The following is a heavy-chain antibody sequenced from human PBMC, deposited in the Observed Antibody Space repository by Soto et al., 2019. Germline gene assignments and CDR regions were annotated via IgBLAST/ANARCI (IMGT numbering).Heavy chain of an antibody. J-gene: IGHJ4*02. CDR1: GYTVTGYY. D-gene: IGHD3-22*01. CDR3: ARDPVADYYDSSGYYSTFDY. Sequence: AVKVSGTASGYTVTGYYIHLVRHAPGEGLEWMGWISAYNGNTNYAQKLQGRVTMTTDTSTSTAYMELRSLRSDDTAVYYCARDPVADYYDSSGYYSTFDYWGQATLVT. CDR2: ISAYNGNT. V-gene: IGHV1-18*04.